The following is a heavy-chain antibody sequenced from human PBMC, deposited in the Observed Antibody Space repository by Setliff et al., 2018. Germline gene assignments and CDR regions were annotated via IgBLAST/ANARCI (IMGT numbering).Heavy chain of an antibody. CDR3: ARDAGGDYDN. CDR2: INWDGRST. D-gene: IGHD2-21*02. J-gene: IGHJ4*02. V-gene: IGHV3-20*04. Sequence: GGSLRLSCAASGFAFNRHGMNWVRQVPGKGLEWVSTINWDGRSTGYTDSVKGRFTISRDNAKNSLYLQMNSLRLEDTAIYYCARDAGGDYDNWGQGTLVTVSS. CDR1: GFAFNRHG.